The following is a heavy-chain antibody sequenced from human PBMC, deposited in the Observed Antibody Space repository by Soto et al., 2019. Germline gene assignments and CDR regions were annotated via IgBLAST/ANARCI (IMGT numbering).Heavy chain of an antibody. D-gene: IGHD6-19*01. Sequence: EVQLLESGGGLVQPGGSLRLSCAASGFTFSSYAMSWVRQAPGKGLEWVSAISGSGGSTYYADSVKGRFTISRDNSKNTRYLHMTGLRAEDTAVYDCAKGEGWDLAFDIWGQGTIVTVSS. J-gene: IGHJ3*02. V-gene: IGHV3-23*01. CDR3: AKGEGWDLAFDI. CDR1: GFTFSSYA. CDR2: ISGSGGST.